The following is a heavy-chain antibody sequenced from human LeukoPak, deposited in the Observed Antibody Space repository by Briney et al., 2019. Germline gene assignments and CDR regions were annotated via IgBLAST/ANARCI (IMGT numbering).Heavy chain of an antibody. J-gene: IGHJ4*02. CDR1: GFTFSSYG. V-gene: IGHV3-30*02. CDR3: ARERARANGRWFGELFHDY. D-gene: IGHD3-10*01. Sequence: PGGSLRLSCAASGFTFSSYGMHWVRQAPGKGLEWVAFIRYDGSNKYYADSVKGRFTISRDNSKNTLYLQMNSLRAEDTAVYYCARERARANGRWFGELFHDYWGQGTLVTVSS. CDR2: IRYDGSNK.